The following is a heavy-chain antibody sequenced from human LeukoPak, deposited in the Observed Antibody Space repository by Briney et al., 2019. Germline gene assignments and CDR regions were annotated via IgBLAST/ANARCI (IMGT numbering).Heavy chain of an antibody. Sequence: SETLSLTCTVSGGSISSYYWSWIRQPPGKGLEWIGYIYYSGSTNYNPSLKSRVTISVDTSKNQFSLRLRSVTAADTAVYYCARVTGYMIEDYFDYWGQGTLVTVSS. J-gene: IGHJ4*02. CDR2: IYYSGST. D-gene: IGHD3-22*01. CDR1: GGSISSYY. V-gene: IGHV4-59*01. CDR3: ARVTGYMIEDYFDY.